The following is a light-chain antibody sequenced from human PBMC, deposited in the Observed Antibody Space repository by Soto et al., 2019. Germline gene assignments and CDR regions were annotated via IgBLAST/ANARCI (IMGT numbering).Light chain of an antibody. V-gene: IGKV3-20*01. CDR3: QQYGGSPPT. CDR2: GAS. J-gene: IGKJ1*01. CDR1: QSVSSSD. Sequence: EIVLTQSPGTLSLSPGEGATLSCRASQSVSSSDLAWYQQKPGQAPRLLIDGASSRATGVPDRVSGSGSGTDFTLTISRLEPEDFAVYYCQQYGGSPPTFGQGPEVEIK.